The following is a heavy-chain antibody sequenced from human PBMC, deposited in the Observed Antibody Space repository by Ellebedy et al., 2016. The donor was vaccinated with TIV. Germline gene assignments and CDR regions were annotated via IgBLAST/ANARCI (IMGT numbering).Heavy chain of an antibody. J-gene: IGHJ4*02. CDR3: AKDRGYSSGWYYFDY. CDR1: GFTFSSYA. Sequence: GESLKISCAASGFTFSSYAMSWVRQAPGKGLGWVSAISGSGGSTYYADSVKGRFTISRDNSKNTLYLQMNSLRAEDTAVYYCAKDRGYSSGWYYFDYWGQGTLVTVSS. V-gene: IGHV3-23*01. D-gene: IGHD6-19*01. CDR2: ISGSGGST.